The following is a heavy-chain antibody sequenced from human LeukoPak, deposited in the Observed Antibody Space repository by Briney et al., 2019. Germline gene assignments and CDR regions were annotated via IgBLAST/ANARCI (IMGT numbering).Heavy chain of an antibody. Sequence: GGSQRLSCAASAFTFSTYAMSWVRQAPGKGLEWVSAISGSGAGTYYADSVKGRFTISRDNSKNTVHLQINSLRAEDTAVYYCVKVRGDGYNDYFDYWGQGTLVTVSS. CDR2: ISGSGAGT. CDR1: AFTFSTYA. J-gene: IGHJ4*02. D-gene: IGHD5-24*01. V-gene: IGHV3-23*01. CDR3: VKVRGDGYNDYFDY.